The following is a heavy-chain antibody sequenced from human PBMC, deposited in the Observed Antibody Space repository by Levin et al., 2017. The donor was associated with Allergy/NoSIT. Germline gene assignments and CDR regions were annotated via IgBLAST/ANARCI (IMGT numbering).Heavy chain of an antibody. CDR1: GFTFDDYA. CDR2: ISWNSGNI. D-gene: IGHD3-22*01. V-gene: IGHV3-9*01. J-gene: IGHJ3*02. Sequence: GGSLRLSCAASGFTFDDYAMHWVRQAPGKGLEWVSGISWNSGNIGYADSEKGRFTISRDSAKSSLYLQMNSLRAEDTALYYCAKGADSSGSANVFDIWGQGTMVTVSS. CDR3: AKGADSSGSANVFDI.